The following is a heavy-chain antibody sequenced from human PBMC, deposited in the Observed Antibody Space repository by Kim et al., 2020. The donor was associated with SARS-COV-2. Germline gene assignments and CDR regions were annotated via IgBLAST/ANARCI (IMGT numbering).Heavy chain of an antibody. CDR3: ATPHYDFWSGDAFDI. D-gene: IGHD3-3*01. J-gene: IGHJ3*02. Sequence: QKFQGRVTMTEDTSTDTAYMELSSLRSEDTAVYYCATPHYDFWSGDAFDIWGQGTMVTVSS. V-gene: IGHV1-24*01.